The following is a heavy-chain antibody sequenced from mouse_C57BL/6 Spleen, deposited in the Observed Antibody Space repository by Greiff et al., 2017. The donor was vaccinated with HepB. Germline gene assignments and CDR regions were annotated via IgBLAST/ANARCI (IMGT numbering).Heavy chain of an antibody. D-gene: IGHD1-1*01. CDR2: INPSSGYT. J-gene: IGHJ2*01. CDR1: GYTFTSYT. Sequence: QVQLQQSGAELARPGASVKMSCKASGYTFTSYTMHWVKQRPGQGLEWIGYINPSSGYTKYNQKFKDKATLTADKSSSKAYMQLSSLTSEDSAVYYCARITTVVARVDYWGQGTTLTVSS. CDR3: ARITTVVARVDY. V-gene: IGHV1-4*01.